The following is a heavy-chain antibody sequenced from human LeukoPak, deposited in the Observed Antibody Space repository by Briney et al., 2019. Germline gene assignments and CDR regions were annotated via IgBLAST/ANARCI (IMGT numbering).Heavy chain of an antibody. V-gene: IGHV3-53*01. Sequence: GGSLRLSCAASGFTVTSNCMSWVRQAPGRGLEWFSVIYSGDNTYYADSVKGRFTISRDNSKNTLYLKRKSLRAEDTAVYYCARGYSSSWYGGADNYFDFWGQGTLVTVSS. J-gene: IGHJ4*02. CDR1: GFTVTSNC. CDR3: ARGYSSSWYGGADNYFDF. CDR2: IYSGDNT. D-gene: IGHD6-13*01.